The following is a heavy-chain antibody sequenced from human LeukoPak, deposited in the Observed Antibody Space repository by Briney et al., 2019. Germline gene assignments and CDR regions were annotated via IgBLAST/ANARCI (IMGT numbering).Heavy chain of an antibody. CDR3: ARATVTVVWGVPYYYVGMYV. CDR1: GFTFSSYE. V-gene: IGHV3-48*03. CDR2: ISSSGSTI. Sequence: GGSLRLSCAAPGFTFSSYEINWVRQAPGKGLEWVSYISSSGSTIYYADSVKGRFTISRDNAKNSLYLQMNSLRAEDTAVYYCARATVTVVWGVPYYYVGMYVWGQGTTVTVSS. J-gene: IGHJ6*02. D-gene: IGHD3-10*01.